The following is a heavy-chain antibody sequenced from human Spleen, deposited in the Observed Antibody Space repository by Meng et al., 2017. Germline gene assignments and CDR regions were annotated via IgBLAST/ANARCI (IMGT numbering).Heavy chain of an antibody. Sequence: GESLKISCAASGFSFSSYAMSWVRPAPGKGLEWVSALSGGGFTTYYADSVKGRFAISRHNSKNTLYLQMNSLRAEDTALYYCAKYSYGLGDYLDYWGQGALVTVSS. CDR2: LSGGGFTT. J-gene: IGHJ4*02. CDR3: AKYSYGLGDYLDY. D-gene: IGHD3-10*01. CDR1: GFSFSSYA. V-gene: IGHV3-23*01.